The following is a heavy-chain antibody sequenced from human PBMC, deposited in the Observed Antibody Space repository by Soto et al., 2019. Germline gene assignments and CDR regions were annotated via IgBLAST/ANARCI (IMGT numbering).Heavy chain of an antibody. CDR2: MNPNSGNT. D-gene: IGHD3-10*01. Sequence: ASLKVSCQGSWYTLTSFDINWGGQATGQGREWMGWMNPNSGNTGYAQKFQGRVTMTRNTSISTAYMELSSLRSEDTAVYYCARGGVFFFAAPTNPFDYWGQGTLVTVSS. V-gene: IGHV1-8*01. CDR1: WYTLTSFD. CDR3: ARGGVFFFAAPTNPFDY. J-gene: IGHJ4*02.